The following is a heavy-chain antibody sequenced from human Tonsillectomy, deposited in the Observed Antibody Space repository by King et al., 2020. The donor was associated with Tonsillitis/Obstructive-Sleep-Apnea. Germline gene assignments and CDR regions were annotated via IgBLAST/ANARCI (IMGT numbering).Heavy chain of an antibody. J-gene: IGHJ4*02. CDR3: AKDRALWFREFYALFDY. D-gene: IGHD3-10*01. CDR1: GFTFSSYG. Sequence: VQLVESGGGVVQPGRSLRLSCAASGFTFSSYGMHWVRQAPGKGLEWVAVISYDGSNKYYADSVKGRFTISRDNSKNTLYLQMNSLRAEDTAVYYCAKDRALWFREFYALFDYWGQGTLVTVSS. CDR2: ISYDGSNK. V-gene: IGHV3-30*18.